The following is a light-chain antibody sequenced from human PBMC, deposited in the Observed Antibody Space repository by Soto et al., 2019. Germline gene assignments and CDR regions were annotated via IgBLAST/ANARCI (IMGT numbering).Light chain of an antibody. CDR1: QGIANY. CDR2: GAT. CDR3: QKYNGAPWT. Sequence: DIQMTQSPSSLSASVGDRVTITCRASQGIANYVAWYQQQPGRAPILLIYGATTLQSGVPSRFSGSGSGTDFTLTISSLQPEDAATYYCQKYNGAPWTFGQGTKVEI. J-gene: IGKJ1*01. V-gene: IGKV1-27*01.